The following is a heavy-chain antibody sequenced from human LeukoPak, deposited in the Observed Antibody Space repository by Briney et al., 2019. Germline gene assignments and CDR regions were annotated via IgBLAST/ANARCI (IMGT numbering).Heavy chain of an antibody. CDR2: ITSAGGYI. CDR1: GXIFGNYG. J-gene: IGHJ5*02. V-gene: IGHV3-21*01. CDR3: AKETTPGLAPRHVFTYFAP. Sequence: GGSLRLSCAASGXIFGNYGMNWVRQAPGKGLEWVLSITSAGGYIYYAASVKGRFTISRDDPRNTLFLQMNSLRVEDPAVYYCAKETTPGLAPRHVFTYFAPWGQGTLVTVSS. D-gene: IGHD1-14*01.